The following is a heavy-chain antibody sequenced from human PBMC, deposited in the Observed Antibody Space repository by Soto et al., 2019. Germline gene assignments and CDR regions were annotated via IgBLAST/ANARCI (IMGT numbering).Heavy chain of an antibody. CDR2: INPIGGST. V-gene: IGHV1-46*01. CDR1: GYTFTNYF. D-gene: IGHD6-13*01. CDR3: ARGGTYSSSHTNY. Sequence: QVQLVQSGAEVKTPGASVRVSCRASGYTFTNYFLHWVRQAPGQGLEWMGIINPIGGSTNYAQKFQGRAAMTRDTSTSTVYMELRSLRSEDTAIYYCARGGTYSSSHTNYWGQGTLVTVSS. J-gene: IGHJ4*02.